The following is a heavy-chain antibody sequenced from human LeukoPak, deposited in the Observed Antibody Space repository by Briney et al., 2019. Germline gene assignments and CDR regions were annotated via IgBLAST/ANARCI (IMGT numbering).Heavy chain of an antibody. J-gene: IGHJ4*02. Sequence: PGASLQISCKGSGYSFTSYWIGWVRQLPGKGLEWMGIIYPGGSDTRYSPSFHGQVTISADKSISTAYLQWSSLKASDTAMYYCARQGSYFDYWAQGTLVTVSS. CDR3: ARQGSYFDY. V-gene: IGHV5-51*01. CDR2: IYPGGSDT. CDR1: GYSFTSYW.